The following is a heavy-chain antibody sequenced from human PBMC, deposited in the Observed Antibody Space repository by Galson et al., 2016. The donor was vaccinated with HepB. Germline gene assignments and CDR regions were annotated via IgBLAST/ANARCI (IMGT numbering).Heavy chain of an antibody. J-gene: IGHJ4*02. CDR1: GFTFRSYW. D-gene: IGHD6-13*01. V-gene: IGHV3-7*01. CDR3: ARDSRRKPYSSSQGGLLDY. CDR2: IKQDGSEK. Sequence: SLRLSCAASGFTFRSYWMSWVRQAPGKGLEWVANIKQDGSEKSYVDCVKGRFTISRDNAKNSLFLQLNSLRAEDTAVYYCARDSRRKPYSSSQGGLLDYWGQGTLVTVSS.